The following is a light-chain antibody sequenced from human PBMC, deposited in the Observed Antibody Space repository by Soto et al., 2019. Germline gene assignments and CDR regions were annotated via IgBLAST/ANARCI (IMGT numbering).Light chain of an antibody. CDR1: ESLGSK. V-gene: IGKV3D-15*01. J-gene: IGKJ5*01. Sequence: IVMTQSPTTLYVSPGERVTLSCRASESLGSKLAWYQQKPGQAPRLLIYGASSRATGIPGRFSGSGSGTEFTLAISSLQSEDFAVYYCQQYNDWITFGQGTRLEIK. CDR2: GAS. CDR3: QQYNDWIT.